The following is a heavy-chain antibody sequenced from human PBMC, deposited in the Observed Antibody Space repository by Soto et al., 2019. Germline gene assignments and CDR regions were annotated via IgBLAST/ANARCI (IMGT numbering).Heavy chain of an antibody. CDR2: ISSRSTYI. V-gene: IGHV3-21*01. Sequence: EVQLVESGGGLVKPGGSLRLSCAASGFTFNTYTMNWVRQAPGKGLEWVSSISSRSTYIYYADSVTGRFTISRDDARNSLYLQMNSLRAEDTAVYYCAREEVSRPNTYHGLDVWGQGTTVTVSS. CDR3: AREEVSRPNTYHGLDV. J-gene: IGHJ6*02. CDR1: GFTFNTYT.